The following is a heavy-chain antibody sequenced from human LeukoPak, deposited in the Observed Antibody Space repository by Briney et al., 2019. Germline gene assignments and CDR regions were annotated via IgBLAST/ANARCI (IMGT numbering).Heavy chain of an antibody. D-gene: IGHD3-9*01. J-gene: IGHJ4*02. CDR2: INHSGST. CDR1: GGSFSGYY. V-gene: IGHV4-34*01. Sequence: SETLSLTCAVYGGSFSGYYWSWIRQPPGKGLEWIGEINHSGSTNYNPSLKSRVTISVDTSKNQFSLKLSSVTAADTAVYYCARGRYFDWLFSGFDYWGQGTLVTVSS. CDR3: ARGRYFDWLFSGFDY.